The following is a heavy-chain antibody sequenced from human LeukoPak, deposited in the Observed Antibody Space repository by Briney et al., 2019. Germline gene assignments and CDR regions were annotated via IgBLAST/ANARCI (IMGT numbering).Heavy chain of an antibody. CDR3: ARYSSGWSSHYYYMDV. CDR1: GFTFSDYY. D-gene: IGHD6-19*01. CDR2: ISSSGSTI. Sequence: GGSLRLSCAASGFTFSDYYMSWIRQAPGKGLEWVSYISSSGSTIYYADSVKGRFTISRDNAKNSLYLQMNSLRAEDTAVYYCARYSSGWSSHYYYMDVWGKGTTVTVSS. V-gene: IGHV3-11*01. J-gene: IGHJ6*03.